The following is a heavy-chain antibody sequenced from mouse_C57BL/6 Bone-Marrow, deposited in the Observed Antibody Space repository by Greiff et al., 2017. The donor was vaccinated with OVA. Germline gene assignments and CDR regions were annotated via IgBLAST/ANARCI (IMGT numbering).Heavy chain of an antibody. CDR1: GFTFSDYY. CDR2: ISNGGGST. Sequence: EVKLMESGGGLVQPGGSLKLSCAASGFTFSDYYMYWVRQTPEKRLEWVAYISNGGGSTYYPDTVKGRFTISRDNAKNTLYLQMSRLKSEDTAMYYCARHQDDYDVWFAYWGQGTLVTVSA. CDR3: ARHQDDYDVWFAY. J-gene: IGHJ3*01. D-gene: IGHD2-4*01. V-gene: IGHV5-12*01.